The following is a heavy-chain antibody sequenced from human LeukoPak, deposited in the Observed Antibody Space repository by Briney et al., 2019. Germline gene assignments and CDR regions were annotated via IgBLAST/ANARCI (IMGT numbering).Heavy chain of an antibody. CDR1: GFTFSSFG. Sequence: PGGSLRLSCAASGFTFSSFGMSWVRQAPGKGLEWVSSISSSSSYIYYADSVKGRFTISRDNAKNSLYLQMNSLRAEDTAVYYCARSPPHGDIVLMVYPGNYYMDVWGKGTTVTVSS. J-gene: IGHJ6*03. D-gene: IGHD2-8*01. CDR3: ARSPPHGDIVLMVYPGNYYMDV. V-gene: IGHV3-21*01. CDR2: ISSSSSYI.